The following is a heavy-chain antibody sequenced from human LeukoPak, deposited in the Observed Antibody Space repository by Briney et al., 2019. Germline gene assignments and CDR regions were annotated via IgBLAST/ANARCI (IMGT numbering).Heavy chain of an antibody. CDR1: GFTFSSYG. V-gene: IGHV3-33*01. CDR3: ARESMELVRFDF. CDR2: IWYDGSNK. Sequence: PGGSLRLSCAASGFTFSSYGMHWVRQAPGKGLEWVAVIWYDGSNKYYADSVKGRFTISRDNSKNTLYLQMNSLRAEDTAVYYCARESMELVRFDFWGQGTLVTVSS. D-gene: IGHD6-13*01. J-gene: IGHJ4*02.